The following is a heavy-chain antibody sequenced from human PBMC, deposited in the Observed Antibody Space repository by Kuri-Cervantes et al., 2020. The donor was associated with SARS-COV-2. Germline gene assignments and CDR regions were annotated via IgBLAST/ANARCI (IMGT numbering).Heavy chain of an antibody. Sequence: SQTLSLTCAVSGGSISSGGYSWSWIRQPPGKGLEWIGYIYHSGSTNYNPSLKSRVTISVDKSKNQFSLNLRSVTAADTAMYYCARDQQWLVRGALDVWGQGTTVTVSS. CDR1: GGSISSGGYS. D-gene: IGHD6-19*01. CDR3: ARDQQWLVRGALDV. V-gene: IGHV4-30-2*01. CDR2: IYHSGST. J-gene: IGHJ6*02.